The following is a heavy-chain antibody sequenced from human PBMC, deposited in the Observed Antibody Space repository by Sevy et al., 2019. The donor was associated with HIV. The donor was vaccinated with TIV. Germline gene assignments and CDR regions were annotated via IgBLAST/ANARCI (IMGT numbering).Heavy chain of an antibody. J-gene: IGHJ5*02. V-gene: IGHV4-4*07. D-gene: IGHD7-27*01. CDR3: ARDRNPKNDWGSARWFDP. CDR2: ISTSGST. Sequence: SETLSLTCTVSGDSISSFYWNWIRQPAGKGLEWIGRISTSGSTNYNPSLKSRVTMSVDTSKNQFSLNLTSVTAADTAVYFCARDRNPKNDWGSARWFDPRGQGTLVTVSS. CDR1: GDSISSFY.